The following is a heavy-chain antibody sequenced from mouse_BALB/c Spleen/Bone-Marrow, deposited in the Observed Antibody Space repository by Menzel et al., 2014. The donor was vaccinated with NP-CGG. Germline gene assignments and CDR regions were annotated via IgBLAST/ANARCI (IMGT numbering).Heavy chain of an antibody. Sequence: VKLMESGPGLVAPPQSLSITCTVSGFSLTDCGVSWIRQPPGKGLEWLGVIWGGGSTYYNSALKSRLSISKDNSKSQVFLKMNSLQTDDTAMYYCARIYFDFDGFAYWGQGTLVTVSA. CDR3: ARIYFDFDGFAY. V-gene: IGHV2-6-5*01. J-gene: IGHJ3*01. CDR2: IWGGGST. D-gene: IGHD2-4*01. CDR1: GFSLTDCG.